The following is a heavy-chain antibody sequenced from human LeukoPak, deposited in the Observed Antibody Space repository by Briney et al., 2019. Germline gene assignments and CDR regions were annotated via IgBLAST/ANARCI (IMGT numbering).Heavy chain of an antibody. D-gene: IGHD3-3*01. J-gene: IGHJ4*02. CDR2: ISGYGDIT. V-gene: IGHV3-23*01. CDR1: GFPFNSYA. Sequence: AGGSLSLSCAASGFPFNSYAMSWVRQAPGKGLEWVSAISGYGDITSCADSAKGRFTISRDNSKNTLYLQMDSLSPDDTAVYYCASGYDFWSGHSAGGGPTNWGQGTLVTVSS. CDR3: ASGYDFWSGHSAGGGPTN.